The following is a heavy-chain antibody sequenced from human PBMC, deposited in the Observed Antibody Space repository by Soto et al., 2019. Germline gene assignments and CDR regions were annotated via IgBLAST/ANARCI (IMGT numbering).Heavy chain of an antibody. V-gene: IGHV3-23*01. Sequence: EVQLLESGGNLVQPGGSLRLSCAASGFTFSSYAMTWVRQAPGKGLEWVSSISDNGGSTHYADSVKGRFTISRDNSKNALYLQMNSLRGEDTAVYHCAKDLGFCSSSTCQPPYGMYVWGQGTTVTVSS. J-gene: IGHJ6*02. CDR2: ISDNGGST. D-gene: IGHD2-2*01. CDR1: GFTFSSYA. CDR3: AKDLGFCSSSTCQPPYGMYV.